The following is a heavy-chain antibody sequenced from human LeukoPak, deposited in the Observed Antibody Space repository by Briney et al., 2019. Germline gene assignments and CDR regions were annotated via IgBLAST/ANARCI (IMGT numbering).Heavy chain of an antibody. V-gene: IGHV1-2*02. CDR3: AKDRGYSYGYFDY. Sequence: ASVKVSCKGSGYTFNGYYMYWVRQAPGQGLEWMGWINPNSGGTNYAQKFQGRVTMTRDTSISTAYMELSRLRYDDTAVYYCAKDRGYSYGYFDYWGQGTLVTVSS. CDR1: GYTFNGYY. J-gene: IGHJ4*02. D-gene: IGHD5-18*01. CDR2: INPNSGGT.